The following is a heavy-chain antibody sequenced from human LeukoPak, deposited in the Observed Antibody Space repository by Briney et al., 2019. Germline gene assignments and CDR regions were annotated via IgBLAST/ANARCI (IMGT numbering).Heavy chain of an antibody. CDR3: ARDRYGDYSSDY. CDR1: GFTFTSYA. D-gene: IGHD4-17*01. CDR2: IGGSGGST. V-gene: IGHV3-23*01. Sequence: GGSLRLSCAASGFTFTSYAMTWVRQAPGKGLKWVSVIGGSGGSTYDADSVRGRFTISRDNSKNTLYLEMNSLRADDTAVYFCARDRYGDYSSDYWGQGTLVTVSS. J-gene: IGHJ4*02.